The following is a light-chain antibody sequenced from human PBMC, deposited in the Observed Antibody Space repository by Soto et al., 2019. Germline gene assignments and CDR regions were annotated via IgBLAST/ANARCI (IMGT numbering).Light chain of an antibody. CDR3: QHSKTWT. CDR1: QGISTY. V-gene: IGKV1-39*01. CDR2: AAS. Sequence: DIQITQSPSNLSASVGDRVTMACRASQGISTYLNWYQQRPGKAPKLLIYAASSLQSGVPSRFRGSGSETDFTLTISSMQPEDFATYSCQHSKTWTFGQGTQVDIK. J-gene: IGKJ1*01.